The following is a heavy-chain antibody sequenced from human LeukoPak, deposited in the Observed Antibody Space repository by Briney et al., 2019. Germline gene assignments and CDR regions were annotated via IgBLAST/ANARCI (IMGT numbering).Heavy chain of an antibody. CDR1: GFTFSNAW. D-gene: IGHD2-2*02. CDR2: IRSKTDGGTT. Sequence: GGSLRLSCAASGFTFSNAWVSWVRQAPGKGLEWVGRIRSKTDGGTTDYAGTMKGRFTISRDESKNTLYLQINSLKTEDTAVYYCTIDYTGYWGQGTLVTVSS. J-gene: IGHJ4*02. CDR3: TIDYTGY. V-gene: IGHV3-15*01.